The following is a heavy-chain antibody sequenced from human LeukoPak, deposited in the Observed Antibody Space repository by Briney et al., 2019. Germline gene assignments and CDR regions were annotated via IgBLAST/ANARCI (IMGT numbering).Heavy chain of an antibody. CDR2: IYYSGST. D-gene: IGHD2-15*01. CDR1: GGSISSSSYY. Sequence: SETLSLTCTVSGGSISSSSYYWGWIRQPPGKGLEWIGSIYYSGSTYYNPSLKSRVTISVDTSKNQFSLKLSSVTAADTAVYYCARDPYCDSWGQGTLVTVSS. J-gene: IGHJ4*02. CDR3: ARDPYCDS. V-gene: IGHV4-39*02.